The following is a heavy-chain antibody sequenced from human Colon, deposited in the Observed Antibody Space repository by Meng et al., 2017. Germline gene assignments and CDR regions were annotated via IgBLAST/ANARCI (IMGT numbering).Heavy chain of an antibody. V-gene: IGHV4-4*02. CDR2: LFHSGTS. D-gene: IGHD2/OR15-2a*01. CDR1: GASISGANW. CDR3: ARRNSNNWFDP. Sequence: LQDAGPVLVTPSGTLSLTCAVSGASISGANWGSWVRQTPGKGLEWLGELFHSGTSNYNTSLKSRVTISVDKSKNQFSLRLSSVTAADTAVYYCARRNSNNWFDPWGQGILVTVSS. J-gene: IGHJ5*02.